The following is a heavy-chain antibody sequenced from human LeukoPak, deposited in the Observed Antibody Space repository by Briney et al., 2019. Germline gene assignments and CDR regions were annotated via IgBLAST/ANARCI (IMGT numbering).Heavy chain of an antibody. D-gene: IGHD3-9*01. J-gene: IGHJ4*02. CDR2: ISSSSPYI. V-gene: IGHV3-21*01. CDR1: GFTFSSYS. Sequence: GGSLRLSCAASGFTFSSYSMNWVRQAPGKGLEWVSSISSSSPYIYYADSVKGRFTISRDNAKNSLYLQMNSLRAEDTAVYYCARGGSDILTQHDYWGQGTLVTVSS. CDR3: ARGGSDILTQHDY.